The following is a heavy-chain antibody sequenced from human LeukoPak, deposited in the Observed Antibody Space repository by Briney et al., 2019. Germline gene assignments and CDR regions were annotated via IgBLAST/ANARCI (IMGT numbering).Heavy chain of an antibody. CDR2: IYAGGTT. D-gene: IGHD4/OR15-4a*01. V-gene: IGHV3-53*01. J-gene: IGHJ4*02. CDR3: VREWANQRQRRDD. Sequence: GGSLRLSCAASGFSVSSNFMSWVRQAPGRGLEWVSVIYAGGTTHYIDSVKGRFTISRDNSNNTVFLQMNSLRGDDTAVYCCVREWANQRQRRDDWGQGTLVTVSS. CDR1: GFSVSSNF.